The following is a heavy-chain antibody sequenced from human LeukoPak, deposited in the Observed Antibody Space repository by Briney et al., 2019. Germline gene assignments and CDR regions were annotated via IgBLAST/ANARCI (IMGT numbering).Heavy chain of an antibody. D-gene: IGHD3-22*01. Sequence: GGSLRLSXAASGFTFSSYGMHWVRQAPGKGLEWVAFIRYDGSNKYYADSVKGRFTISRDNSKNTLYLQMNSLRAEDTAVYYCAKEPDYYDSSGDSGEYFQHWGQGTLVTVSS. CDR1: GFTFSSYG. J-gene: IGHJ1*01. CDR2: IRYDGSNK. V-gene: IGHV3-30*02. CDR3: AKEPDYYDSSGDSGEYFQH.